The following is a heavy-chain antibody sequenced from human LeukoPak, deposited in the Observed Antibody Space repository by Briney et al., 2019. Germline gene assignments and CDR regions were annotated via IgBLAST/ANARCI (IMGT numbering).Heavy chain of an antibody. CDR2: ISGNGGVI. V-gene: IGHV3-11*04. D-gene: IGHD1-1*01. CDR3: ARDPRTVRI. CDR1: GFTFSDNY. J-gene: IGHJ4*02. Sequence: GGSLRLSCAASGFTFSDNYVTWVRQAPGKGLEWLSYISGNGGVIQYADSVKGRFTISRDNAKNLLYLQMDSLRVEDTAIYYCARDPRTVRIWGQGTLVTVSS.